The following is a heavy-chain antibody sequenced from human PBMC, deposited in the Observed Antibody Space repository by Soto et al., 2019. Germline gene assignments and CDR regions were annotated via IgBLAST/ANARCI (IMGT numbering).Heavy chain of an antibody. Sequence: EVQLLESGGGLVQPGGSLRLSCAASGFTFSSYAMSWVRQAPGKGLEWVSCISGGGGSTSYADSVKGRFTISRDNSKNTLYLQMNCMRAEDTAVYYCAKDPAPTTFTGVDYWGQGTLVTVSS. J-gene: IGHJ4*02. CDR2: ISGGGGST. CDR1: GFTFSSYA. D-gene: IGHD4-17*01. V-gene: IGHV3-23*01. CDR3: AKDPAPTTFTGVDY.